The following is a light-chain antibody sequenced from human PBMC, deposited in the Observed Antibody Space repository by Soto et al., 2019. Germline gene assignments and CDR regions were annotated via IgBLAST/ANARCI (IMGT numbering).Light chain of an antibody. V-gene: IGKV3-20*01. CDR3: QQYGSSPWT. J-gene: IGKJ1*01. CDR2: GAS. Sequence: EIVLTQSPGTLSLSPGERATLSCRASQSVSSSYLAWYQQKPGQAPRLLLYGASSRATGIPDRFSGSGSGPDLTLTISRLEPEDFAVYYCQQYGSSPWTFGQGTKVEIK. CDR1: QSVSSSY.